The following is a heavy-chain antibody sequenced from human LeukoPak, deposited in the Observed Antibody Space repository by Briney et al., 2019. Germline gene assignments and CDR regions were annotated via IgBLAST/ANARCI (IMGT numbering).Heavy chain of an antibody. CDR1: GGSFSGYC. Sequence: SETLSLTCAVYGGSFSGYCWSWIRQPPGKGLEWIGEINHSGSTNYNPSLKSRVTISVDTSKNQFSLKLSSVTAADTAVYYCARRPRAAGIFDYWGQGTLVTVSS. V-gene: IGHV4-34*01. J-gene: IGHJ4*02. CDR2: INHSGST. D-gene: IGHD6-13*01. CDR3: ARRPRAAGIFDY.